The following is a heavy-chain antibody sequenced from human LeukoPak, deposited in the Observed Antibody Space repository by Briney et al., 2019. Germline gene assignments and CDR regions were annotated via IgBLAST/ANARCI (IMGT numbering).Heavy chain of an antibody. D-gene: IGHD3-10*01. J-gene: IGHJ4*02. V-gene: IGHV1-18*01. CDR1: GYTFTSYG. Sequence: ASVRVSCKASGYTFTSYGISWVRQAPGQGLEWMGWISAYNGNTNYAQKFQGRVTMTRDTSISTAYMELSRLRSDDTAVYYCARDSGERGSGSYLIAYWGQGTLVTVSS. CDR2: ISAYNGNT. CDR3: ARDSGERGSGSYLIAY.